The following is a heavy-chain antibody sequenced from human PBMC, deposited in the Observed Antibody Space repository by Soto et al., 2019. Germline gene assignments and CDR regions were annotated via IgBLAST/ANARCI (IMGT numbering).Heavy chain of an antibody. D-gene: IGHD2-15*01. J-gene: IGHJ6*02. Sequence: GESLKISCKGSGYSFTSYWIGWVRQMPEKGLEWVGIIYPGDSDTRYSPSFQGQVTISADKSISTAYLQWSSLKASDTAMYYCARQPHDSSPGRYGLDFWGQGTKVTVSS. CDR1: GYSFTSYW. CDR3: ARQPHDSSPGRYGLDF. V-gene: IGHV5-51*01. CDR2: IYPGDSDT.